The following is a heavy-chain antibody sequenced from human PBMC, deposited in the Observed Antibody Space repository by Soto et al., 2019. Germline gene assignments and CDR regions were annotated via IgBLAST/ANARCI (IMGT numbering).Heavy chain of an antibody. V-gene: IGHV3-23*01. CDR2: ISDSGAKT. J-gene: IGHJ4*02. CDR3: AKDFQFGGSGTGYFDN. D-gene: IGHD3-10*01. CDR1: GFTFSSYA. Sequence: GGSLRLSCAASGFTFSSYAMSWVRQAPGKGLEWVSAISDSGAKTYYADSVKGRFTVSRDNSKNTLYLEMKSLRAEDTAVYYCAKDFQFGGSGTGYFDNWGQGTLVTVSS.